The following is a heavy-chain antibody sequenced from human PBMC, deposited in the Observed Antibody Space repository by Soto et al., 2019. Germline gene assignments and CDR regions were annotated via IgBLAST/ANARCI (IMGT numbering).Heavy chain of an antibody. V-gene: IGHV3-33*01. D-gene: IGHD3-22*01. Sequence: LRLSCAASGFTFSSYGMHWVRQAPGKGLEWVAVIWYDGSNKYYADSVKGRFTISRDNSKNTLYLQMNSLRAEDTAVYYCARERADSSGYYYYYYGMDVWGQGTTVTVSS. CDR1: GFTFSSYG. CDR2: IWYDGSNK. J-gene: IGHJ6*02. CDR3: ARERADSSGYYYYYYGMDV.